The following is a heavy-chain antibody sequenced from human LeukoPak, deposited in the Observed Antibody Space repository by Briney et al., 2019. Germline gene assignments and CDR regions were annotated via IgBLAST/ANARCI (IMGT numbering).Heavy chain of an antibody. Sequence: PSETLSLTCTVSGGSISSYYWSWIRQPPGKGLEWIGYIYYSGSTNYNPSLKSRVTTSVDTSKNQFSLKLSSVTAADTAVYYCARSPPDCSGGSCYQYNWFDPWGQGTLVTVSS. CDR1: GGSISSYY. D-gene: IGHD2-15*01. CDR2: IYYSGST. V-gene: IGHV4-59*01. J-gene: IGHJ5*02. CDR3: ARSPPDCSGGSCYQYNWFDP.